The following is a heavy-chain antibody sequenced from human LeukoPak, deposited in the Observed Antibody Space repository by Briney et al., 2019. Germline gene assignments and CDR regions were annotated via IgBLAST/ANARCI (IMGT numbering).Heavy chain of an antibody. CDR3: AILFGDYPDY. CDR2: IDPSDSYT. Sequence: PGESLKISCKGSGYGFTSYWITWVRQMPGKGLEWMGTIDPSDSYTNYSPSFQGHVTISADKSISTAYLQWSSLKASDTAMYYCAILFGDYPDYWGQGTLVTVSS. V-gene: IGHV5-10-1*01. CDR1: GYGFTSYW. D-gene: IGHD4-17*01. J-gene: IGHJ4*02.